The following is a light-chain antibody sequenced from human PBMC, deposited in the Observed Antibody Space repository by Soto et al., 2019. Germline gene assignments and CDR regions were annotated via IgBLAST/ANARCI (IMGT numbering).Light chain of an antibody. CDR1: QSVSSN. V-gene: IGKV3-15*01. CDR3: QQYNNWPWT. Sequence: EIVLTQSPATLSLSPGERATLSCRASQSVSSNLAWYQQKPGQAPRLLIYGASTRATGIPARFSGSGSGTEFTLTISSLQSEDFAVYYCQQYNNWPWTFGQGTKVDI. CDR2: GAS. J-gene: IGKJ1*01.